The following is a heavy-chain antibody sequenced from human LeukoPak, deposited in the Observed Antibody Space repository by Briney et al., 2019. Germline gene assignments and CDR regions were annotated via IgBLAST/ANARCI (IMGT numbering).Heavy chain of an antibody. D-gene: IGHD5-18*01. J-gene: IGHJ4*02. CDR1: AGSINNYY. CDR2: IHYGGST. Sequence: PSETLSLTCTVSAGSINNYYWSWIRRPPGKALEWIGHIHYGGSTNYSPSLKSRVTISVDTSKNQFSLRLSSVTAADTAVYYCARDLLAHTAMAAYDYWGQGTLVSVYS. V-gene: IGHV4-59*01. CDR3: ARDLLAHTAMAAYDY.